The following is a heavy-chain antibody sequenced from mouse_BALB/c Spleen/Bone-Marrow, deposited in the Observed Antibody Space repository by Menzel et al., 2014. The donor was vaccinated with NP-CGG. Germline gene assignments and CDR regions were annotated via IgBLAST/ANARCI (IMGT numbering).Heavy chain of an antibody. J-gene: IGHJ3*01. Sequence: EVKLVESGGGLVRPGGSLKLSCAASGFDFSRYWMSWVRQAPGKGLEWIGEINPDSSTIYYTPSLKDKFIISRDNAKNTLYLQMSKVRSEDTALYYCASLHYYGFFAYWGQGTLVTVSA. V-gene: IGHV4-1*02. D-gene: IGHD1-2*01. CDR3: ASLHYYGFFAY. CDR2: INPDSSTI. CDR1: GFDFSRYW.